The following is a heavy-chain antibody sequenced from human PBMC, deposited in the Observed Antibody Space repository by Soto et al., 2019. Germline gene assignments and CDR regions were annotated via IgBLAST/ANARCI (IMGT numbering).Heavy chain of an antibody. J-gene: IGHJ6*02. CDR1: GYTFTSYG. CDR3: ARRDRSGYDSLYYYYGMDV. CDR2: ISAYNGNT. V-gene: IGHV1-18*01. D-gene: IGHD5-12*01. Sequence: QVQLVQSGAEVKKPGASVKVSCKASGYTFTSYGISWVRQAPGQGLEWMGWISAYNGNTNYAQKLQGRVTMTTDTSTSTAYMALRSLRSDDTAVYYCARRDRSGYDSLYYYYGMDVWGQGTTVTVSS.